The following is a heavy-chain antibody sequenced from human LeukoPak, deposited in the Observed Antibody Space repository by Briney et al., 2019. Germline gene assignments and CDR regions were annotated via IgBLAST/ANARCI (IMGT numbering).Heavy chain of an antibody. CDR1: GGSFSGYY. V-gene: IGHV4-59*01. CDR3: ARHDYGDPYFDY. D-gene: IGHD4-17*01. J-gene: IGHJ4*02. CDR2: IYYSGST. Sequence: SETLSLTCAVYGGSFSGYYWSWIRQPPGKGLEWIGYIYYSGSTTYNPSLESRVTISIDTSKNQFSLELSSVTAADTAMYYCARHDYGDPYFDYWGQGTLVTVSS.